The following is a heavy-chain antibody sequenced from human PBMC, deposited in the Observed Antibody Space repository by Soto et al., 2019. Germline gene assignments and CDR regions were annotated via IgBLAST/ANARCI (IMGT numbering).Heavy chain of an antibody. CDR2: IIPVFGTT. Sequence: QEQLVQSGAEVKKPGSSVKVSCKDSGGLFSSFAISWVRQAPGQGLEWMGGIIPVFGTTNYAQKFQGRVTNTADEITNPAYMELSSLTSYGTGMYYCARGGGPYVWFNEFWGQGTQVTVSS. CDR3: ARGGGPYVWFNEF. CDR1: GGLFSSFA. V-gene: IGHV1-69*01. J-gene: IGHJ4*02. D-gene: IGHD3-16*01.